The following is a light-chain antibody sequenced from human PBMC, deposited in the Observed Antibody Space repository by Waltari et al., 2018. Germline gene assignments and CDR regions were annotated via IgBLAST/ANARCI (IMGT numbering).Light chain of an antibody. Sequence: QSALTQPASVSGTPGQSIPISCTGPTSDVGHYDLLSWYQQHPGKAPHLLICEVIKRPSGVSSRFSGSKSGNTASLTISGLQAEDEADYYCCSYAGLGTYVFGSGTKVTVL. CDR1: TSDVGHYDL. J-gene: IGLJ1*01. CDR2: EVI. V-gene: IGLV2-23*02. CDR3: CSYAGLGTYV.